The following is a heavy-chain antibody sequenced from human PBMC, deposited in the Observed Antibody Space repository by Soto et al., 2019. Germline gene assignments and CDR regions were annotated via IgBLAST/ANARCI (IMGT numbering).Heavy chain of an antibody. CDR1: GFTFSSYA. CDR3: ASLGWGSSWYFDY. CDR2: ISGSGGST. Sequence: EVQLLESGGGLVQPGGSLRLSCAASGFTFSSYAMSWVRQAPGKGLEWVSAISGSGGSTYYADSVKGRFTISRDNAKNTLYLQMNSLRAEYTAVYYCASLGWGSSWYFDYWGQGTLVTVSS. V-gene: IGHV3-23*01. J-gene: IGHJ4*02. D-gene: IGHD6-13*01.